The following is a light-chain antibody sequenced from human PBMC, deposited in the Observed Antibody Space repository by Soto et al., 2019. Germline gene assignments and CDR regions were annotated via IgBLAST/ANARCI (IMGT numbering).Light chain of an antibody. V-gene: IGKV3-20*01. CDR1: QSVSSSY. J-gene: IGKJ2*01. CDR3: QQYGSSPDT. Sequence: EIVLTQSPCTLSLSPGERVTLSCRASQSVSSSYLAWYQQKPGEAPSLLIYGASSRATGIPDRFSGSGSGTDFTLTISRLEPEDFAVYYCQQYGSSPDTFGQGTKLEIK. CDR2: GAS.